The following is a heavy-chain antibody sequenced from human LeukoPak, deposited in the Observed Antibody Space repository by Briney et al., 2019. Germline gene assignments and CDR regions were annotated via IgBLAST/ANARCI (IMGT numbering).Heavy chain of an antibody. V-gene: IGHV4-31*03. D-gene: IGHD6-13*01. CDR2: IYYSGST. CDR1: GDSINVGYYY. CDR3: ARVYSTNWFDP. J-gene: IGHJ5*02. Sequence: SETLSLTCTVSGDSINVGYYYWSWIRQHPGKGLEWIGYIYYSGSTDYNPSLKSRVTISVDTSKNQFSLKLSSVTAADTAVYYCARVYSTNWFDPWGQGTLVTVSS.